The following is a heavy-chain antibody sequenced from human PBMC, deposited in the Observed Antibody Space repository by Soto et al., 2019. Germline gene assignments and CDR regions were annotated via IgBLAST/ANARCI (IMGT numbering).Heavy chain of an antibody. J-gene: IGHJ3*01. D-gene: IGHD2-15*01. CDR3: AGYSGGFFAAFDL. CDR1: GFTFTNYA. Sequence: EVQLLESGGGLVQPGGSLRLSCVASGFTFTNYAMTWVRQAPGKGLEWVSAISGSGGSTYYADSVKGRFTISRDNSKNTLYLQMNSLRAEDTVLYYCAGYSGGFFAAFDLWGQQAMVTVSS. CDR2: ISGSGGST. V-gene: IGHV3-23*01.